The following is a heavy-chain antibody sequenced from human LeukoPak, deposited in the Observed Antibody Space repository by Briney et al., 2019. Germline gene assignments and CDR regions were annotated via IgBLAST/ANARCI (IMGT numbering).Heavy chain of an antibody. CDR1: GGSIGSSSYY. V-gene: IGHV4-39*01. D-gene: IGHD2-2*02. CDR3: AGGSGYCSSTRCNTNGAFDI. Sequence: SETLSLTCTVSGGSIGSSSYYWGWVRQPPGKGLELIGSIYYSGSTYYNPSLKSRVTISVDTSKNPFPLKLSSVTAADTAVYYCAGGSGYCSSTRCNTNGAFDIWGQGTMVTVSS. CDR2: IYYSGST. J-gene: IGHJ3*02.